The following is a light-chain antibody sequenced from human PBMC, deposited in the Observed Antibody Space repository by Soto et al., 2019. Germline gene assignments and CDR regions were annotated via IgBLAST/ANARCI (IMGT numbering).Light chain of an antibody. V-gene: IGKV3-20*01. Sequence: EIVLTQSPGTLSLSPGERATISCRASQSVSSSYLAWYQQKPGQAPRLLIYGASSRATGIPDRFSDSGSGTDFTLTISRLEPEEFAVYFCQQYGSTPPIYTFGQGTKLEIK. CDR2: GAS. CDR1: QSVSSSY. CDR3: QQYGSTPPIYT. J-gene: IGKJ2*01.